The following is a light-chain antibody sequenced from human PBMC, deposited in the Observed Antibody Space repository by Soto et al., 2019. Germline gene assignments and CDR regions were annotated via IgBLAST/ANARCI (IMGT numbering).Light chain of an antibody. J-gene: IGLJ2*01. CDR1: SSNIGNNY. V-gene: IGLV1-51*01. Sequence: QSVLTQPPSVSAAPGQPVTISCSGSSSNIGNNYVSWYQQLPGTAPKLLIYDNNKRPSEIPDRFSGSKSGTSATLGITGLQTGDEADYYCGTWDSSLSAVVFGRGTKLTVL. CDR2: DNN. CDR3: GTWDSSLSAVV.